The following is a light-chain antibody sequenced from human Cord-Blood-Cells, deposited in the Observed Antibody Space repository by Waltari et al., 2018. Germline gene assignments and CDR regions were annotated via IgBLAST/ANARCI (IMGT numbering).Light chain of an antibody. CDR1: QSISSY. CDR2: AAS. V-gene: IGKV1-39*01. CDR3: QQSYSTLFT. Sequence: ASVGDRVTITCRASQSISSYLNWYQQKPGKAPKLLIYAASSLQSGVPSRFSGSGSGTDFTLTISSLQPEDFATYYCQQSYSTLFTFGPGTKVDIK. J-gene: IGKJ3*01.